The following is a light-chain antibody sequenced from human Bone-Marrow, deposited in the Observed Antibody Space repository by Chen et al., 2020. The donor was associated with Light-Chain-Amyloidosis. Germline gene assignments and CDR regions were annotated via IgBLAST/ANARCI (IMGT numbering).Light chain of an antibody. CDR3: SSYTITNTLV. CDR1: SSDVGGDNH. J-gene: IGLJ1*01. V-gene: IGLV2-14*01. Sequence: QSALTQPASVSGSPGQSLPIPCPGTSSDVGGDNHVSWYQQHPDKAPKLMIYEVTNRPSWVPDRFSGSKSDNTASLTISGLQTEDEADYFCSSYTITNTLVFGSGTRVTVL. CDR2: EVT.